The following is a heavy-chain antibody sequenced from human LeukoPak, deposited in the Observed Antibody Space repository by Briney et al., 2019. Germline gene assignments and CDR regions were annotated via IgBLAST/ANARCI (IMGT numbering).Heavy chain of an antibody. J-gene: IGHJ3*02. D-gene: IGHD6-19*01. CDR3: ARERIAVAEEALDI. V-gene: IGHV1-3*01. CDR1: GYTFTSYA. Sequence: GASVKVSCKASGYTFTSYAMHWVRQAPGQRLEWMGWINAGNGNTKYSQKFQGRVTITRDTSASTAYMELSSLRSEDTAVYYCARERIAVAEEALDIWGQGTMVTVSS. CDR2: INAGNGNT.